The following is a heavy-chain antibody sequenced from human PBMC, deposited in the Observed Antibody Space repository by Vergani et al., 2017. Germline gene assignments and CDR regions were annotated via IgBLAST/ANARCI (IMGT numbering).Heavy chain of an antibody. V-gene: IGHV4-38-2*01. CDR3: ASPLNYYYYMDV. J-gene: IGHJ6*03. Sequence: QVRLEESGPGLVKPSETLSLTCSVSGYSIGSGFYWAWIRQSPGEGLQWLTSIHNRGKTYHNPSLKSRVSVSLDTSKNRFSLNLTSVTATDTAVYYCASPLNYYYYMDVWGKGTTVTASS. CDR1: GYSIGSGFY. CDR2: IHNRGKT.